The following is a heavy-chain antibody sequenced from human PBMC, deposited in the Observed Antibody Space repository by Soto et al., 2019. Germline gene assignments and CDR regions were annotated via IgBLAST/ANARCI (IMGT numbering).Heavy chain of an antibody. Sequence: QPGGSLRLSCAASGFTFSNYAMTWVRQAPGKGPEWISTINDGGGGTYYADSVKGRFTISRDNSKNTLYLQLNSLRAEDTAVYFCAKERLGRGIDYWGQGILVTVSS. V-gene: IGHV3-23*01. CDR3: AKERLGRGIDY. CDR2: INDGGGGT. CDR1: GFTFSNYA. J-gene: IGHJ4*02. D-gene: IGHD3-10*01.